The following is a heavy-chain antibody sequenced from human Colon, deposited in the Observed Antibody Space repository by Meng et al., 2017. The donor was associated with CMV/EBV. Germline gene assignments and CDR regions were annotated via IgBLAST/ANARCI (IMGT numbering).Heavy chain of an antibody. V-gene: IGHV3-23*01. CDR1: GFTFANYA. CDR3: AKDRAADY. CDR2: ISGSGSNI. D-gene: IGHD6-13*01. Sequence: GGSLRLSCAASGFTFANYAMAWVRQAPGKGLEWVSYISGSGSNIRYADSVKGRFTISRDNSKHTLYLQMNSLRAEDTAVYYCAKDRAADYWGQGTLVTVSS. J-gene: IGHJ4*02.